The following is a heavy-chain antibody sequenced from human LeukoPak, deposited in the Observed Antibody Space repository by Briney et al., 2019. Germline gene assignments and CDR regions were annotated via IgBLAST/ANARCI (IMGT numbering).Heavy chain of an antibody. CDR2: INPNSGGT. D-gene: IGHD6-19*01. V-gene: IGHV1-2*06. CDR3: ASIAVAGTIDY. CDR1: GYTFTCYY. Sequence: ASVKVFCKASGYTFTCYYMHWVRQAPGQGLEWMGRINPNSGGTNYAQKFQGRVTMTRDTSISTAYMELSRLRSDDTAVYYCASIAVAGTIDYWGQGTLVTVSS. J-gene: IGHJ4*02.